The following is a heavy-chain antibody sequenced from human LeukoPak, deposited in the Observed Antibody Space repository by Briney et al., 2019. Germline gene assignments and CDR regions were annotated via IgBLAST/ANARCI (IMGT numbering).Heavy chain of an antibody. CDR2: ISSSGSTI. Sequence: PGGSLRLSCAASGFTFSSYSMNWVRQAPGKGLEWVSYISSSGSTIYYADSVKGRFTISRDNAKNSLYLQMNSLRAEDTAVYYCARDRWATDIVVVVAAGGYNWFDPWGQGTLVTVSS. CDR1: GFTFSSYS. D-gene: IGHD2-15*01. J-gene: IGHJ5*02. CDR3: ARDRWATDIVVVVAAGGYNWFDP. V-gene: IGHV3-48*04.